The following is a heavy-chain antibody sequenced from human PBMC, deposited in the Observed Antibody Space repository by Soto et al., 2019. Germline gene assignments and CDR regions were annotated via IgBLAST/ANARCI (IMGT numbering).Heavy chain of an antibody. Sequence: SETLSLTCTVSGGSISSSSYYWGWIRQPPGKGLEWIGSIYYSGSTYYNPSLKSRVTISVDTSKNQFSLKLSSVTAADTAVYYCAREGNPAIAVAVFLDAFDIWGLGTMVTVSS. CDR1: GGSISSSSYY. CDR3: AREGNPAIAVAVFLDAFDI. V-gene: IGHV4-39*02. D-gene: IGHD6-19*01. J-gene: IGHJ3*02. CDR2: IYYSGST.